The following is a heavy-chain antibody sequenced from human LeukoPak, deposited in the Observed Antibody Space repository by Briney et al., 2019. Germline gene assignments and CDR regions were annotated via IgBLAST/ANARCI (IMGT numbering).Heavy chain of an antibody. J-gene: IGHJ4*02. V-gene: IGHV1-2*02. CDR2: INPNSGGT. Sequence: ASVKVSCKASGYTFTGYYMHWVRQAPGQGLEWMGWINPNSGGTNYAQKFQGRVTMTRDTSISTAYMELSRLRSDDTAVYYCARTTPLAYYYDSSGKRNFDYWGQGTLVTVSS. CDR1: GYTFTGYY. CDR3: ARTTPLAYYYDSSGKRNFDY. D-gene: IGHD3-22*01.